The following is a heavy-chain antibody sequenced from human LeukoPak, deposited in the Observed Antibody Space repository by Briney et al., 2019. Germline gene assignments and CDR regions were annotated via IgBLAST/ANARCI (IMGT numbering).Heavy chain of an antibody. Sequence: PSETLSLTCTVSGGSINSYYWGWIRRPAGKGLEWIGRIYTTGSTNYNPSLKSRVTISVDTSKNQFSLKLTSATAADTAMYYCARAGYTISYYSLDYWGQGTLVTVSS. J-gene: IGHJ4*02. CDR1: GGSINSYY. D-gene: IGHD1-26*01. CDR2: IYTTGST. CDR3: ARAGYTISYYSLDY. V-gene: IGHV4-4*07.